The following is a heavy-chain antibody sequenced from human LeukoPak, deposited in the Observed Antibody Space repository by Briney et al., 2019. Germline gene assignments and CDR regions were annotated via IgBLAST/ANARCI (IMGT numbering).Heavy chain of an antibody. J-gene: IGHJ4*02. CDR2: TFYSGST. Sequence: SETLSLTCTVSGGAISSNTYACARIRQPPGKGLEWIGSTFYSGSTYYNPSLKSRVTISVDTSKNQFSLKLSSVTAADTAMYHCASLLRSSGSGFDYWGQGALVTVSS. CDR3: ASLLRSSGSGFDY. CDR1: GGAISSNTYA. V-gene: IGHV4-39*01. D-gene: IGHD3-10*01.